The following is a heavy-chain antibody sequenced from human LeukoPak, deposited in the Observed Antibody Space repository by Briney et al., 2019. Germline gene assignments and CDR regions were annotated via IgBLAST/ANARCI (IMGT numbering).Heavy chain of an antibody. V-gene: IGHV3-11*01. D-gene: IGHD6-13*01. J-gene: IGHJ3*02. CDR1: GFTFSDYY. CDR2: ISSSGSTI. Sequence: PGGSLRLSCAASGFTFSDYYMSWIRQAPGKGLEWVSYISSSGSTIYYADSVKGRFTISRDNAKNSLYLQMNSLRAKDTAVYYCARAIAAAYDAFDIWGQGTMVTVSS. CDR3: ARAIAAAYDAFDI.